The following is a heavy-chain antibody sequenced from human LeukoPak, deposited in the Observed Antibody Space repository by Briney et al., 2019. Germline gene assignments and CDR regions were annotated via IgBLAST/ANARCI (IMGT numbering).Heavy chain of an antibody. CDR3: ARALDYDYVWGSYRYRGDFDY. Sequence: SETLSLTCTVSSGSINTYYWSWIRQPPGKGLEWIGYIYYSGSTYYNPSLKSRVTISVDTSKNQFSLKLSSVTAADTAVYYCARALDYDYVWGSYRYRGDFDYWGQGTLVTVSS. V-gene: IGHV4-59*12. D-gene: IGHD3-16*02. CDR1: SGSINTYY. CDR2: IYYSGST. J-gene: IGHJ4*02.